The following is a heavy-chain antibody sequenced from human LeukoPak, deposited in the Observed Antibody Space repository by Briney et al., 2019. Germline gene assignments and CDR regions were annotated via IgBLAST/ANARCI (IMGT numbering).Heavy chain of an antibody. CDR3: ASLTVGYGSGLLHDY. CDR2: INPSGGST. CDR1: GYTFTSYY. Sequence: GASVKVSCKASGYTFTSYYMHWVRQAPGQGLEWMGIINPSGGSTSYAQKFQGRVTMTRDTSTSTAYMELRSLRSDDTAVYYCASLTVGYGSGLLHDYWGQGTLVTVSS. V-gene: IGHV1-46*01. D-gene: IGHD3-10*01. J-gene: IGHJ4*02.